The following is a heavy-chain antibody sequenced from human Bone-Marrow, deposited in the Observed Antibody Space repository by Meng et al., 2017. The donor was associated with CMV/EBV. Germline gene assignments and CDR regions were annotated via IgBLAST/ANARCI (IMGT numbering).Heavy chain of an antibody. D-gene: IGHD3-3*01. CDR2: ISWNSGSI. Sequence: SLKISCAASGFTFDDYAMHWVRQAPGKGLEWVSGISWNSGSIGYADSVKGRFTISRDNAKNSLYLQMNSLRAEDMALYYCARGYYDFWSGYYTVGYWGQGTLVTVSS. CDR3: ARGYYDFWSGYYTVGY. V-gene: IGHV3-9*03. CDR1: GFTFDDYA. J-gene: IGHJ4*02.